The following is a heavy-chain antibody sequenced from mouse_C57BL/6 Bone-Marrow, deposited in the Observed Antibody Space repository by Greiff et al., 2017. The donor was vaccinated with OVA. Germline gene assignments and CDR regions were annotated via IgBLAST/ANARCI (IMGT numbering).Heavy chain of an antibody. V-gene: IGHV1-64*01. CDR1: GYTFTSYW. CDR3: ASHYYGSGAWFAY. D-gene: IGHD1-1*01. J-gene: IGHJ3*01. Sequence: VQLQQPGAELVKPGASVKLSCKASGYTFTSYWMHWVKQRPGQGLEWIGMIHPNSGSTNYNEKFKSKATLTVDKSSSTAYMQLSSLTSEDSAVYYCASHYYGSGAWFAYWGQGTLVTVSA. CDR2: IHPNSGST.